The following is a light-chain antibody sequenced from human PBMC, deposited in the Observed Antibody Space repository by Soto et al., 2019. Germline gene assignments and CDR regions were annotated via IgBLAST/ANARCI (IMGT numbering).Light chain of an antibody. CDR2: GAS. V-gene: IGKV3D-20*02. J-gene: IGKJ5*01. CDR3: QQRSNWPPIT. Sequence: EIVLTQSPGTLSLSQGERATLSFRAIQSVSNNYLAWYQQKPGQAPRLLIYGASNRATGIPDRFTGSGSGTDFTLTISSLEPEDFAVYYCQQRSNWPPITFGQGTRLAI. CDR1: QSVSNNY.